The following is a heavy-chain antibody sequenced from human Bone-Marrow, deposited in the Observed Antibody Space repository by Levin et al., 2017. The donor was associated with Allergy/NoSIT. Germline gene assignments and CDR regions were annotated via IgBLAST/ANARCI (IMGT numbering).Heavy chain of an antibody. V-gene: IGHV3-30*03. CDR3: ATLGEDGYNFGSYYYYGMDV. Sequence: SCKASGFTFSNYGMHWVRQAPGKGLEWVAGTSYDGSNKYYGDSVKGRFIISRDNSKYTLYLQMNSLRGADTAVYYCATLGEDGYNFGSYYYYGMDVWGQGATVIVSS. D-gene: IGHD5-24*01. CDR1: GFTFSNYG. CDR2: TSYDGSNK. J-gene: IGHJ6*02.